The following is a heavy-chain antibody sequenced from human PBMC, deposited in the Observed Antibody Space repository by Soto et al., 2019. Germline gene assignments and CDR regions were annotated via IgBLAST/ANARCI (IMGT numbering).Heavy chain of an antibody. CDR2: IYPADSDT. J-gene: IGHJ4*02. CDR3: ARQLSGFDY. Sequence: PGESLKISCKGSGYSFSSYWIGWVRQMPGKGLEWMGTIYPADSDTRYSPSFQGQVTISADKSISTAFLQWNSLKASDTAMYYCARQLSGFDYWGQGTLVTVSS. V-gene: IGHV5-51*01. D-gene: IGHD3-3*01. CDR1: GYSFSSYW.